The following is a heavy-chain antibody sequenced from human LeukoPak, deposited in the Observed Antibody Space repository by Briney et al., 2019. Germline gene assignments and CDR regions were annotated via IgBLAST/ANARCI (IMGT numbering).Heavy chain of an antibody. V-gene: IGHV1-24*01. CDR3: ATGLVGVDYMIDY. CDR1: GYTLTELS. Sequence: EASVKVSCKVSGYTLTELSMHWVRQAPGKGLEWMGGFDPEDGETIYAQKFQGRVTMTEDTSTDTAYMELSSLRSEDTAVYYYATGLVGVDYMIDYWGQGTLVTVSS. D-gene: IGHD3-3*01. J-gene: IGHJ4*02. CDR2: FDPEDGET.